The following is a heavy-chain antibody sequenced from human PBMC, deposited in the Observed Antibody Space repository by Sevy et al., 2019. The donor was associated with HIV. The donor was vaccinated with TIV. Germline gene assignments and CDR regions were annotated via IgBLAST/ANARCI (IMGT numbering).Heavy chain of an antibody. CDR1: GFSVSSNY. Sequence: GGSLRLSCVVSGFSVSSNYMSWVRQAPGKGLEWVAMIWYDGSSKDYAESVKGRFAISRDNSQNTAFLQMNSLRAEDTGVYYCATNMVHAGAYDSYFNFWGQGSLVTVSS. V-gene: IGHV3-33*08. J-gene: IGHJ4*02. CDR2: IWYDGSSK. D-gene: IGHD3-10*01. CDR3: ATNMVHAGAYDSYFNF.